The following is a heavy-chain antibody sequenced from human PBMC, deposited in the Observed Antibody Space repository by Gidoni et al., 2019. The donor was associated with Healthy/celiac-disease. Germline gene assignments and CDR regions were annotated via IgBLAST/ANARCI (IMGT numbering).Heavy chain of an antibody. D-gene: IGHD6-13*01. CDR1: GGSIRSSSYY. J-gene: IGHJ4*02. CDR3: ARQPSYSSSWYMGFDY. Sequence: QLQLQESGPGLVKPSEPLSLTCPFSGGSIRSSSYYGGWIRQPPGKGLEWIGSIYDSGSTYYNPSLKSRVTISVDTSKNQFSLKLSSVTAADTAVYYCARQPSYSSSWYMGFDYWGQGTLVTVSS. V-gene: IGHV4-39*01. CDR2: IYDSGST.